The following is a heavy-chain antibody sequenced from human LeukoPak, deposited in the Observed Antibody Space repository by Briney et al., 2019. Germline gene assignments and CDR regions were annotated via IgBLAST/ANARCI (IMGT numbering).Heavy chain of an antibody. CDR1: GFTFSSYS. CDR3: ARASTIGTSFDY. Sequence: GGSLRLSCAASGFTFSSYSMNWVRQAPGEGLEWVSSISSSSSYIYYADSVKGRFTISRDNAKNSLYLQMNSLRAEDTAVYYCARASTIGTSFDYWGQGTLVTVSS. D-gene: IGHD1-1*01. CDR2: ISSSSSYI. J-gene: IGHJ4*02. V-gene: IGHV3-21*01.